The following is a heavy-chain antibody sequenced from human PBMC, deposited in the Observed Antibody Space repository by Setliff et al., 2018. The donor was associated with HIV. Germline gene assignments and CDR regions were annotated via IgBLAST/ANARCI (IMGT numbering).Heavy chain of an antibody. Sequence: GASVKVSCKASGDAFTDYYIHWVRQAPGQGLEWMGWINPNSGGTNYIQKFQGRVTITRDTSIYTVYMELTGLTSDDTAVYYCARQDHSSVNTGSLYAFDVWGQGTMVTVSS. D-gene: IGHD2-8*02. J-gene: IGHJ3*01. CDR3: ARQDHSSVNTGSLYAFDV. CDR2: INPNSGGT. V-gene: IGHV1-2*02. CDR1: GDAFTDYY.